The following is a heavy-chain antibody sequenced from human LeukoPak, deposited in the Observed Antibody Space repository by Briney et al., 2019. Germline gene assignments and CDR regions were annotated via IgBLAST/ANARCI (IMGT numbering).Heavy chain of an antibody. Sequence: GGSLRLPCAASGFTLSSYAMGWVRQAPGKGLEWVSAISGSGGSTYYADSVKGRFTISRDNSKNTLYLQMNSLRAEDTAVYYCAKDPAGPVDYWGQGTLVTVSS. CDR3: AKDPAGPVDY. CDR2: ISGSGGST. D-gene: IGHD1-1*01. J-gene: IGHJ4*02. CDR1: GFTLSSYA. V-gene: IGHV3-23*01.